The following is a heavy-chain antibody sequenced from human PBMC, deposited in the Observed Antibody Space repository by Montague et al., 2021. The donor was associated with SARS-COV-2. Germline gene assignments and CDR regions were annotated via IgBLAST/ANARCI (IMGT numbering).Heavy chain of an antibody. CDR1: GFSLNTSGMC. J-gene: IGHJ4*02. V-gene: IGHV2-70*01. CDR3: ARSYGDYRDSYFDY. D-gene: IGHD4-17*01. Sequence: PALVKPTQTLTLTCTFSGFSLNTSGMCVSWIRQPPGKALEWLALXDWDEDQYYSTSLKTRLTISKDTSKNQVVLTMTNMDPIGTATYYCARSYGDYRDSYFDYWGQGTLVTVSS. CDR2: XDWDEDQ.